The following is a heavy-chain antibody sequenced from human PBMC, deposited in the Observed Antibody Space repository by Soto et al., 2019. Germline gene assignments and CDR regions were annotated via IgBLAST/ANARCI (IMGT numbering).Heavy chain of an antibody. CDR1: GYTFTRYT. D-gene: IGHD2-15*01. CDR3: ARGIATGQLDP. Sequence: ASVKVSCKASGYTFTRYTMNWVRQAPGQRLEWTGWINPDNGNTKSSQKFQDRVIITRDTSASTAYMDLSSLRSEDTAVYYCARGIATGQLDPWGQGTLVTVSS. V-gene: IGHV1-3*01. CDR2: INPDNGNT. J-gene: IGHJ5*02.